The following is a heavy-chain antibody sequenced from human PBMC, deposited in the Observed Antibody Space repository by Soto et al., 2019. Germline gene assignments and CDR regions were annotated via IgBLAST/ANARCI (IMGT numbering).Heavy chain of an antibody. Sequence: SDCLSLGCTVSGDTITSFSWNWIRQSAGKGLEWIGRISTTGNTHYNPSLESRVTMSLDTSKNQFSLKLTSVTAAETAVYYCEGESGENWSYEAYWGQGTLVTVSS. CDR2: ISTTGNT. D-gene: IGHD1-7*01. J-gene: IGHJ4*02. CDR3: EGESGENWSYEAY. V-gene: IGHV4-4*07. CDR1: GDTITSFS.